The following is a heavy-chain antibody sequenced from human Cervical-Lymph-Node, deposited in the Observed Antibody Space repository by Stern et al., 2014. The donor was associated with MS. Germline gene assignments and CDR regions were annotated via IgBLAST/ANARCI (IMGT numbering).Heavy chain of an antibody. CDR3: AREVAGHRLGMMDV. V-gene: IGHV1-46*01. CDR1: GYTFTSYY. CDR2: ITPSSGKT. Sequence: QVQLVQSGAEVKKPGASVKVSCKASGYTFTSYYIHWVRQAPGQGLEWMGIITPSSGKTRYAEKVQGRVTMTRDNSTSTVYMELSSLRSEDTAVYYCAREVAGHRLGMMDVWGQGTTVTVSS. D-gene: IGHD6-19*01. J-gene: IGHJ6*02.